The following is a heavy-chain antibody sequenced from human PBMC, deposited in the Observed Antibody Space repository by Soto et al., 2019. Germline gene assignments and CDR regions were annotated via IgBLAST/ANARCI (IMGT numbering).Heavy chain of an antibody. CDR3: ARETVATIEGSEGFDY. Sequence: QVQLQESGPGLVKPSQTLSLTCTVSGGSISSGGYYWSWIRQHPGKGLEWIGYIYYSGSTYYNPSLKSRVTISVDTSKNQFSLKLSSVTAADTAVYYCARETVATIEGSEGFDYWGQGTLVTVSS. CDR2: IYYSGST. J-gene: IGHJ4*02. D-gene: IGHD5-12*01. CDR1: GGSISSGGYY. V-gene: IGHV4-31*03.